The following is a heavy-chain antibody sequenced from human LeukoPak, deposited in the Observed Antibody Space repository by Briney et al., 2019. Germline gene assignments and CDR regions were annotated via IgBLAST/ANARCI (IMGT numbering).Heavy chain of an antibody. CDR2: ISGDGGST. J-gene: IGHJ4*02. CDR3: ARESESSGWYDY. CDR1: GFMSHDYA. D-gene: IGHD6-19*01. Sequence: GGSLRLSCAAPGFMSHDYAIHWVRQAPGKGLEWVSLISGDGGSTFYADSVKGRFTISRDNSKNSLYLQMNSLRSDDTALYYCARESESSGWYDYWGQGTLVTVSS. V-gene: IGHV3-43*02.